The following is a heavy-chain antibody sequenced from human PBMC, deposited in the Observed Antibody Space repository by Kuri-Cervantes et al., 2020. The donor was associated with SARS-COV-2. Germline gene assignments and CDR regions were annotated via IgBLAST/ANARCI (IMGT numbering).Heavy chain of an antibody. J-gene: IGHJ1*01. CDR3: APGNYYDSSGYYRAEYFQH. D-gene: IGHD3-22*01. V-gene: IGHV4-59*12. CDR1: GGSISSYY. CDR2: IYYSGST. Sequence: SETLSLTCTVSGGSISSYYWSWIRQPPGEGLEWIGYIYYSGSTNYNPSLKSRVTISVDTSKNQFSLKLSSVTAEDTAVYYCAPGNYYDSSGYYRAEYFQHWGQGTLVTVSS.